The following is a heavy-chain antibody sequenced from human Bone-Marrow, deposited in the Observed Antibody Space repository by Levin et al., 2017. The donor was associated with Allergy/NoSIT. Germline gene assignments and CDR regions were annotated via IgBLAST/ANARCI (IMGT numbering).Heavy chain of an antibody. CDR3: AHHKFWFGELPFDY. CDR2: ISWDDDK. V-gene: IGHV2-5*02. Sequence: LAWLALISWDDDKRYSPSLKSRLNITKDTSKNQVVLTMTNMAPVDTGTYYCAHHKFWFGELPFDYWGRGSLVTVSS. J-gene: IGHJ4*02. D-gene: IGHD3-10*01.